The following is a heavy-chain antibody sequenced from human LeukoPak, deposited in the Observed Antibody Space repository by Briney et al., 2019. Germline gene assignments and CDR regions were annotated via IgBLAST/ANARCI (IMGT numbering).Heavy chain of an antibody. CDR3: AKDTVPRYSSTPVLGSAFDY. CDR2: ISGSGGST. Sequence: GGSLRLSCAASGFTFSSYAMSWVRQAPGEGLEWVSAISGSGGSTYYADSVKGRFTISRDNSKNTLYLQMNSLRAEDTAVYYCAKDTVPRYSSTPVLGSAFDYWGQGTLVTVSS. D-gene: IGHD6-13*01. J-gene: IGHJ4*02. V-gene: IGHV3-23*01. CDR1: GFTFSSYA.